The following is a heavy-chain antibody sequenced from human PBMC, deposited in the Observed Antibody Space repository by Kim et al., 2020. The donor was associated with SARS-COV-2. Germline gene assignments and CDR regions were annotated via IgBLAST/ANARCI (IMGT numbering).Heavy chain of an antibody. CDR3: ARDGPVSAMVTNYYYYGMDV. V-gene: IGHV3-48*01. D-gene: IGHD5-18*01. CDR1: GFTFSSYS. J-gene: IGHJ6*02. Sequence: GGSLRLSCAASGFTFSSYSMNWVRQAPGKGLEWVSYISSSSSTIYYADSVKGRFTISRDNAKNSLYLQMNSLRAEDTAVYYCARDGPVSAMVTNYYYYGMDVWGQGTTVTVSS. CDR2: ISSSSSTI.